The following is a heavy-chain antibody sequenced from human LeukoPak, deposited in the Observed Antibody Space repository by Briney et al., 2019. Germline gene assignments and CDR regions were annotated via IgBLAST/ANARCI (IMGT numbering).Heavy chain of an antibody. CDR1: GFTFSSYG. V-gene: IGHV3-30*18. CDR2: VSYDGSK. Sequence: GRSLRLSCAASGFTFSSYGMHWVRQAPGKGLEWVAVVSYDGSKYYADSVKGRFTISRDNSKNTLYLQMSSLRAEDTAVYYCAKDLNGGLPDYWGQGTLVTVSS. J-gene: IGHJ4*02. D-gene: IGHD3-16*01. CDR3: AKDLNGGLPDY.